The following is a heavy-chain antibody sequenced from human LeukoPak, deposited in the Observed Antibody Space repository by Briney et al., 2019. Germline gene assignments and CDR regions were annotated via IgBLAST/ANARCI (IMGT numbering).Heavy chain of an antibody. CDR3: ARGPYSYDSSGAFDI. D-gene: IGHD3-22*01. CDR1: GGSFSGYY. Sequence: PSETLSLTCAAYGGSFSGYYWSWIRQPPGKGLEWIGEINHSGGTNYNPSLKSRVTISVDTSKNQFSLKLSSVTAADTAVYFCARGPYSYDSSGAFDIWGQGTMVTVSS. J-gene: IGHJ3*02. CDR2: INHSGGT. V-gene: IGHV4-34*01.